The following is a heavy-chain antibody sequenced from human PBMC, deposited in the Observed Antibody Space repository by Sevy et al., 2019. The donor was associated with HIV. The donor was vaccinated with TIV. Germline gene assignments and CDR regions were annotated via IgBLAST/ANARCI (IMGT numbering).Heavy chain of an antibody. Sequence: GGFLRLSCAASGFNFSEHGMHWVRQAPGKGLEWVAVIWFFGTGKYYGDSVKGRFTISRDNSKNTLYLQMDSLRPDDTAMYYCAKDECGGNCYFDFWGQGTLVTVSS. J-gene: IGHJ4*02. CDR3: AKDECGGNCYFDF. D-gene: IGHD2-21*02. CDR2: IWFFGTGK. CDR1: GFNFSEHG. V-gene: IGHV3-33*03.